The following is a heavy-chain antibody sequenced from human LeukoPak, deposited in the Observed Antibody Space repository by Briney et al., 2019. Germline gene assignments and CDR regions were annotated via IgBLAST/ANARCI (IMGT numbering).Heavy chain of an antibody. CDR1: GFTFSSYG. CDR3: AKDQGVRGVIINWFDP. V-gene: IGHV3-30*18. J-gene: IGHJ5*02. CDR2: ISYDGSNK. Sequence: GGSLRLSCAASGFTFSSYGMHWVRQAPGKGPEWVAVISYDGSNKYYADSVKGRFTISRDNSKNTLYLQMNSLRAEDTAVYYCAKDQGVRGVIINWFDPWGQGTLVTVSS. D-gene: IGHD3-10*01.